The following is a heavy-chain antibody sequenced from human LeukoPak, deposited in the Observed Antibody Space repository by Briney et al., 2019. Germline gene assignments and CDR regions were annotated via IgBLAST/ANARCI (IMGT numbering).Heavy chain of an antibody. Sequence: PGGSLRLSCAASGFTFDDYAMHWVRQAPGKGLEWVSGISWNSGSIGYADSVKGRFTISRDNAKNSLYLQMNSLRAEDTALYYCAKGIHFDWLLSQYFDYWGQGTLVTVFS. CDR1: GFTFDDYA. CDR3: AKGIHFDWLLSQYFDY. J-gene: IGHJ4*02. D-gene: IGHD3-9*01. CDR2: ISWNSGSI. V-gene: IGHV3-9*01.